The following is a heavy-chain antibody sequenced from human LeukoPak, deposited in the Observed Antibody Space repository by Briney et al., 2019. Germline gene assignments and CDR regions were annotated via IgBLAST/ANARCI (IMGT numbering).Heavy chain of an antibody. CDR3: AKPTAMVPGGDFDY. J-gene: IGHJ4*02. Sequence: PGGSLRLSCAASGFTFRSHGMHWVRQAPGKGLEWVAFIRYDGSNKYHADSVMGRFTISRDNSKNTLYPQMNSLRAEDTAVYYCAKPTAMVPGGDFDYWGQGTLVTVSS. D-gene: IGHD5-18*01. CDR1: GFTFRSHG. V-gene: IGHV3-30*02. CDR2: IRYDGSNK.